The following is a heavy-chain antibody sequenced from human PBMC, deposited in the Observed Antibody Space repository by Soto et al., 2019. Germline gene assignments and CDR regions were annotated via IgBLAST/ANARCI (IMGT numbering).Heavy chain of an antibody. Sequence: QVQLVQSGAEVKMPGSSVKVSCTASGGTFDTYALSWVRQAPGQGLEWLGGIIPIFTKPTYARKFQGRITITADESTTTVYLDLSSLTSDDTAVYYCARTGDILVVGDFYYGMDVWGQGTTVIVSS. CDR1: GGTFDTYA. V-gene: IGHV1-69*01. CDR2: IIPIFTKP. CDR3: ARTGDILVVGDFYYGMDV. J-gene: IGHJ6*02. D-gene: IGHD2-2*01.